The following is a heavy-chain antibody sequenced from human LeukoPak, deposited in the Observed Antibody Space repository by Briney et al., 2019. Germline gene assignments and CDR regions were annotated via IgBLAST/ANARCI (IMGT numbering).Heavy chain of an antibody. CDR3: AKDLVRGVNRAYYYYGMDV. Sequence: GGSLRLSCAASGFTFSSYGMHWVRQAPGKGLEWVAVIWYDGSNKYYADSVKGRFTISRDNSKNTLYLQMNSLRAEDTAVYYCAKDLVRGVNRAYYYYGMDVWGQGTTVTVSS. J-gene: IGHJ6*02. V-gene: IGHV3-33*06. D-gene: IGHD3-10*02. CDR2: IWYDGSNK. CDR1: GFTFSSYG.